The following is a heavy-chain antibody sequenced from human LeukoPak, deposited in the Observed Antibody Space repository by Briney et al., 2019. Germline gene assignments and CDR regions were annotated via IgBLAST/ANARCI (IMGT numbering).Heavy chain of an antibody. CDR1: DYSIRSNNW. J-gene: IGHJ6*02. V-gene: IGHV4-28*03. Sequence: PSETLSLTCAVSDYSIRSNNWWVWIRQPPGKGLEWIGYIYHTGITSYNPSLKSRVTISVDTSKNQFSLKLSSVTAADTAVYYCARAPEGYGMDVWGQGTTVTVSS. CDR3: ARAPEGYGMDV. CDR2: IYHTGIT.